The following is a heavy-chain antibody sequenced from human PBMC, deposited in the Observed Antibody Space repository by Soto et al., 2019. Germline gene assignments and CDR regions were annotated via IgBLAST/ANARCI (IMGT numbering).Heavy chain of an antibody. Sequence: PSETLSLTCTVSGGSISSGGYYWSWIRQHPGKGLEWIGYIYYSGNTYYNPSLKSRLTISVDTSKNQFSLKLSSVTAADTAVYYCARVCGGDCHYGMDVWGQGTTVTVSS. D-gene: IGHD2-21*02. J-gene: IGHJ6*02. CDR1: GGSISSGGYY. CDR2: IYYSGNT. CDR3: ARVCGGDCHYGMDV. V-gene: IGHV4-31*03.